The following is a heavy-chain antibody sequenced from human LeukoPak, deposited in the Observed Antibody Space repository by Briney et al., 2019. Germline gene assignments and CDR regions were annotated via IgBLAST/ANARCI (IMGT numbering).Heavy chain of an antibody. J-gene: IGHJ4*02. CDR3: ARDVAGDY. Sequence: GSLRLSCAASGFTFSSYAMHWVRQAPGKGLEWVAVISYGGSNKYYADSVKGRFTISRDNSKNTLYLQMNSLRAEDTAVYYCARDVAGDYWGQGTLVTVSS. V-gene: IGHV3-30-3*01. D-gene: IGHD2-21*01. CDR1: GFTFSSYA. CDR2: ISYGGSNK.